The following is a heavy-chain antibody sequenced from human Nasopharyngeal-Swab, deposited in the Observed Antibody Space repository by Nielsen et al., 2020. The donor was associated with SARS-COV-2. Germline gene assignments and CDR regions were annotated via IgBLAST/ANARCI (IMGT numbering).Heavy chain of an antibody. Sequence: GESLKISCNASGYNFATYWIGWVRQMPGEGLRWMGLIYPGDSDTRYSPSLQGQVTISADRSITTAYLQWSSLKASDTAMYYCARLPMRAASGRGAFDIWGQGTMVTVSS. CDR1: GYNFATYW. D-gene: IGHD6-13*01. CDR3: ARLPMRAASGRGAFDI. J-gene: IGHJ3*02. CDR2: IYPGDSDT. V-gene: IGHV5-51*01.